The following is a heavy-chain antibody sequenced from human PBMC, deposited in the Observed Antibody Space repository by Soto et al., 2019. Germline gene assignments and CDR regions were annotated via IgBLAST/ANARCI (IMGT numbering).Heavy chain of an antibody. Sequence: QPGGSLRLSCAASGFTFSSYGMHWVRQAPGKGLEWVAVIWYDGSNKYYADSVKGRFTISRDNSKNTLYLQMNSLRAEDTAVYYCARDYYDSSGYEPPFDYWGQGTLVTVSS. CDR3: ARDYYDSSGYEPPFDY. J-gene: IGHJ4*02. CDR2: IWYDGSNK. D-gene: IGHD3-22*01. V-gene: IGHV3-33*01. CDR1: GFTFSSYG.